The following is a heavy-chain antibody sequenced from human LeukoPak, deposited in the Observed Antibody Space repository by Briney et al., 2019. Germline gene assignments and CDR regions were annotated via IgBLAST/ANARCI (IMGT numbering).Heavy chain of an antibody. CDR3: AGGRERRAFDY. D-gene: IGHD1-26*01. CDR2: ISWTSGSM. J-gene: IGHJ4*02. V-gene: IGHV3-9*01. Sequence: GRSLRLSCAASGFTFDDYAMNWVRQAPGKGLEWVSGISWTSGSMGYADSVKGRFTISRDNAKNSLYLQMNSLRAEDTAVYYCAGGRERRAFDYWGQGTLVTVSS. CDR1: GFTFDDYA.